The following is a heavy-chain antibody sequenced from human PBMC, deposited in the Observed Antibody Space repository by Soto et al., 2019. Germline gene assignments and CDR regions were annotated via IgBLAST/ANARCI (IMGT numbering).Heavy chain of an antibody. V-gene: IGHV5-10-1*01. Sequence: GESLKISCKGSGYSFTSYWISWVRQMPGKGLEWMGRIDPSDSYTNYSPSFQGHVTISADKSISTAYLQWSSLKASDTAMYYCAGHTYGDFARYYHGMDVWGQGTTVTAP. CDR2: IDPSDSYT. J-gene: IGHJ6*02. CDR3: AGHTYGDFARYYHGMDV. D-gene: IGHD4-17*01. CDR1: GYSFTSYW.